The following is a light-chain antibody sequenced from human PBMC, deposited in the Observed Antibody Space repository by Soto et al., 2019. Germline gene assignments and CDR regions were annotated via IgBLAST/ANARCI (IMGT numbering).Light chain of an antibody. V-gene: IGKV1-39*01. CDR3: HQSYSTPPET. Sequence: DIQMTQSPSSLSAFVGDRVTITCRASQSISSYLNWYQQKPGKAPKLLIYAASSLQSGVPSRFSGSGSGTDFTLTISSLQPEDFATYYCHQSYSTPPETFGGGTKVEIK. CDR1: QSISSY. J-gene: IGKJ4*01. CDR2: AAS.